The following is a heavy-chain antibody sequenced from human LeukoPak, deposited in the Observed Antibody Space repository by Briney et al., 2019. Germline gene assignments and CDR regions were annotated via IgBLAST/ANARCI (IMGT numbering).Heavy chain of an antibody. CDR3: ARDAVYSSSWQYY. D-gene: IGHD6-13*01. V-gene: IGHV3-33*01. CDR1: GFTFSSYG. CDR2: IWYDGSNK. J-gene: IGHJ4*02. Sequence: GSLRLSCAASGFTFSSYGMHWVRQAPGKGLEWVAVIWYDGSNKYYADSVKDRFTISRDNSKNTLYLQMNSLRAEDTAVYYCARDAVYSSSWQYYWGQGTLVTVSS.